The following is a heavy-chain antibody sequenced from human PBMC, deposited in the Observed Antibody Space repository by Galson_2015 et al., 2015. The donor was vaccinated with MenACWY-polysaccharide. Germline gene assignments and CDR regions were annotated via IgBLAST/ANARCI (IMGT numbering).Heavy chain of an antibody. V-gene: IGHV4-59*01. J-gene: IGHJ2*01. CDR3: ARAIAVAGQRRDFDL. CDR2: INYSGST. CDR1: GGSISSYY. D-gene: IGHD6-19*01. Sequence: ETLSLTCTVSGGSISSYYWNWIRQPPGKGLEWVGYINYSGSTNHNPSLKSRVTMSVDTSKNQFSLSLTSVTDADTAVYYCARAIAVAGQRRDFDLWGRGTLVTVSS.